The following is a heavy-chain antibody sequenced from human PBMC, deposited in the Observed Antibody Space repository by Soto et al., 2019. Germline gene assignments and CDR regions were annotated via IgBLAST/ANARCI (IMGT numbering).Heavy chain of an antibody. Sequence: QLQLQESGSRLVKPSQTLSLTCRVSGGSISSRGFSWSWIRQPPGKGLEWIGYIYPTGIGFHNPSLKSRVRMSVDKSRNQFSLNLRSVTAADTAVYYCARGREVAFQNYYGLDVWGQGTTVTVSS. V-gene: IGHV4-30-2*01. CDR2: IYPTGIG. CDR3: ARGREVAFQNYYGLDV. D-gene: IGHD5-12*01. CDR1: GGSISSRGFS. J-gene: IGHJ6*02.